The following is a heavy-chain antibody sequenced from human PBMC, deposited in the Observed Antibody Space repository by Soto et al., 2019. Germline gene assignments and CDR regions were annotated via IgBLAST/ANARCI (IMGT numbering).Heavy chain of an antibody. V-gene: IGHV3-30*03. J-gene: IGHJ4*02. Sequence: EGSLILSCEASGFTFSNGCTHWVRQAPGEGLEWVAHISYDGSNEHYTDSVKGRFTISRDNSKNMVFLHMNSLRPEDTAVYYCASRGTSWYYLDYWGQGTLVTVS. CDR2: ISYDGSNE. D-gene: IGHD6-13*01. CDR1: GFTFSNGC. CDR3: ASRGTSWYYLDY.